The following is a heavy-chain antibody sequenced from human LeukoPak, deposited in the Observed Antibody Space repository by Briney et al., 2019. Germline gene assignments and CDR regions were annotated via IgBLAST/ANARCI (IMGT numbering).Heavy chain of an antibody. D-gene: IGHD3-22*01. Sequence: SETLSLTCTVSGGPLNNYYWSWIRQPPGKGLEWIGYIYYTGTTKTNPSLKSRVSMSVDASGSQLSLRLSSVSAADTAVYYCARYDRSGYSLELWGQGTLVTVSS. J-gene: IGHJ4*02. V-gene: IGHV4-59*01. CDR1: GGPLNNYY. CDR3: ARYDRSGYSLEL. CDR2: IYYTGTT.